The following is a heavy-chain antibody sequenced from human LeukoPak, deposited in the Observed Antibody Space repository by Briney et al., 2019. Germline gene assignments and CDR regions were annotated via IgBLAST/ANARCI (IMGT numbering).Heavy chain of an antibody. Sequence: SETLSLTCTVSGGSISDHYWNWIRQPPGKGLEWIGCIYYSGSTNYNPSLKSRVTISVDKSKNQFSLKLTSVTSADTAVYYCASSTWEGGGFDYWAREPWSPSPQ. CDR2: IYYSGST. CDR1: GGSISDHY. CDR3: ASSTWEGGGFDY. J-gene: IGHJ4*02. D-gene: IGHD1-26*01. V-gene: IGHV4-59*11.